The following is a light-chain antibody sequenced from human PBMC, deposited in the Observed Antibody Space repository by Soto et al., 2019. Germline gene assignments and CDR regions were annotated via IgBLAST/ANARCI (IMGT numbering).Light chain of an antibody. CDR3: HKYNTGPRT. Sequence: TVMTQSPATLSMSPGDRAALSCRASLNVATNMAWYQQKPGQAPRLLIYGASIRATGVPARFTGSGSGTEFTLTINNLQSEDFAGYYCHKYNTGPRTFGRGTKGEIK. V-gene: IGKV3-15*01. CDR1: LNVATN. CDR2: GAS. J-gene: IGKJ1*01.